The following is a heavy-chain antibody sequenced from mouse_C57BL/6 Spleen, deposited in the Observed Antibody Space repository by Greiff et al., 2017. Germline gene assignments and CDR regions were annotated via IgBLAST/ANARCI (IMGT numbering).Heavy chain of an antibody. Sequence: EVQVVESGGGLVKPGGSLKLSCAASGFTFSDYGMHWVRQAPEKGLEWVAYISSGRSTIYYADTVKGRFTISRDNAKNTLFLQMTSLRSEDTAMYYCARDSNYGYFDYWGQGTTLTVSS. D-gene: IGHD2-5*01. V-gene: IGHV5-17*01. J-gene: IGHJ2*01. CDR2: ISSGRSTI. CDR3: ARDSNYGYFDY. CDR1: GFTFSDYG.